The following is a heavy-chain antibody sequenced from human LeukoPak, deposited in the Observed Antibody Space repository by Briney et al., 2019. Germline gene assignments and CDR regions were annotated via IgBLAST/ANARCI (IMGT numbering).Heavy chain of an antibody. CDR2: INHSGST. D-gene: IGHD6-19*01. CDR3: ATGIAVAGTWYFDL. CDR1: GGSFSGYY. J-gene: IGHJ2*01. Sequence: SETLSLTCAVYGGSFSGYYWSWIRQPPGKGLEWIGEINHSGSTNYNPSLKSRVTISVDTSKKQFSLKLSSVTAADTAVYYCATGIAVAGTWYFDLWGRGTLVTVSS. V-gene: IGHV4-34*01.